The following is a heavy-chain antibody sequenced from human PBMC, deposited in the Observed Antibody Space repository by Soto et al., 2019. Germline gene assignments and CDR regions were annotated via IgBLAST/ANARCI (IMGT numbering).Heavy chain of an antibody. J-gene: IGHJ3*02. Sequence: SETLSLTCAVSAEYFITYYWSWMRQSPGKGLEWIGEINHTGRSHYNPSLKSRVTMSIDMSIDMSKNHFSLNLSSVTAADTAVYYCARGGSSDWQVAFGSWGKGTRVTVAS. CDR1: AEYFITYY. CDR3: ARGGSSDWQVAFGS. D-gene: IGHD6-19*01. V-gene: IGHV4-34*01. CDR2: INHTGRS.